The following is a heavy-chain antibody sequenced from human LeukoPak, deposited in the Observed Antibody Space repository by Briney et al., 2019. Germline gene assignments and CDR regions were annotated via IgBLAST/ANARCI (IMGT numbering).Heavy chain of an antibody. J-gene: IGHJ4*02. Sequence: GGSLRLSCAASGFTFNNYAMNWVRQAPGKGLEWVSSISGSGGRTYYADSVKGRFTISRDNSKNTLYLQMNSLRAEDTAVYYCAKEDILHFDYWGQGTLVTVSS. V-gene: IGHV3-23*01. CDR2: ISGSGGRT. CDR1: GFTFNNYA. CDR3: AKEDILHFDY.